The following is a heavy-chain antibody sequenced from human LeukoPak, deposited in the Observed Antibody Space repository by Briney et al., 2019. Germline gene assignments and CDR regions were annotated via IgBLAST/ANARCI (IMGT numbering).Heavy chain of an antibody. Sequence: ASVKVSCKASGYTFNEYFIHRVRQAPGQGLEWMGWINPRNGHTEIAQNFQGRVTLTRDTSITTAYMDLITLKSDDTAVFYCAKDIDSSSRFDYWGQGTLVTVSS. V-gene: IGHV1-2*02. CDR1: GYTFNEYF. CDR3: AKDIDSSSRFDY. D-gene: IGHD6-6*01. J-gene: IGHJ4*02. CDR2: INPRNGHT.